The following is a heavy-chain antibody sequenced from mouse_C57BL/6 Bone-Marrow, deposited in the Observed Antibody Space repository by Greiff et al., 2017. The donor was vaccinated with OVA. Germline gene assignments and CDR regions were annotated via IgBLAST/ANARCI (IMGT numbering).Heavy chain of an antibody. CDR3: ARDLWLRREGFDY. CDR2: IDPSDSYT. J-gene: IGHJ2*01. V-gene: IGHV1-69*01. D-gene: IGHD2-2*01. CDR1: GYTFTSYW. Sequence: VQLQQPGAELVMPGASVKLSCKASGYTFTSYWMHWVKQRSGQGLEWIGEIDPSDSYTNYNQKFKGKSTLTVDKSSSTAYMQLSSLTSEDSAVYYCARDLWLRREGFDYWGQGTTLTVSS.